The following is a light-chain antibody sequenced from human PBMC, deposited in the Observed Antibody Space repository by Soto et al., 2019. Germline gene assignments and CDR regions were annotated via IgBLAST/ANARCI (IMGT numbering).Light chain of an antibody. V-gene: IGKV3-20*01. CDR1: QSVSSSY. Sequence: LTQSPGTLSLSPGERATLSCRASQSVSSSYLAWYQQKPGQAPRLLMYGASSRATGIPVRFSGSGSGTDFTLTISRLEPEDFAVYYCQYYDSSPTFGQGTKVDI. CDR3: QYYDSSPT. CDR2: GAS. J-gene: IGKJ1*01.